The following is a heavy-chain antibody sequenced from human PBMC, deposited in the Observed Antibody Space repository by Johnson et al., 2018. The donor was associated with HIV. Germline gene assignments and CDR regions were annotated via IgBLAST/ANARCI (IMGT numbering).Heavy chain of an antibody. Sequence: LVRQAPGKGLEWVSGISGSGGTDYTDSVKGRFTISRDNSKKTLYLQMNSLRPEDTAVYYCAIDYDVLTGTSRGRAFDIWGQGTMVTVSS. J-gene: IGHJ3*02. V-gene: IGHV3-66*02. D-gene: IGHD3-9*01. CDR2: ISGSGGT. CDR3: AIDYDVLTGTSRGRAFDI.